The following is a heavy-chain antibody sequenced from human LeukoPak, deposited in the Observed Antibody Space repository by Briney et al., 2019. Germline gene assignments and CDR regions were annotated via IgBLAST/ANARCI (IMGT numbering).Heavy chain of an antibody. CDR1: GFTVSSNY. J-gene: IGHJ6*02. Sequence: PGGSLRLSCAASGFTVSSNYMSWVRQAPGKGLEWVSVIYSGGSTYYADSVKGRFTISRDNSKNTLYLQMNSLRAEDTAVYYCARETPPGTVVTRYWYYGMDVWGQGTTVTVSS. CDR3: ARETPPGTVVTRYWYYGMDV. CDR2: IYSGGST. V-gene: IGHV3-66*01. D-gene: IGHD4-23*01.